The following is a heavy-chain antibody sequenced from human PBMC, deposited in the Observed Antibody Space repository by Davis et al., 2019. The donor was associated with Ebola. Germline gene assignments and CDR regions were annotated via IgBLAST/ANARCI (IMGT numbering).Heavy chain of an antibody. CDR2: ISPEGRET. CDR3: AGATGYYRHGMDV. V-gene: IGHV3-30*12. J-gene: IGHJ6*02. Sequence: GESLKISCIVSGFNFARSGMHWVRQAPGKGLEWVARISPEGRETFYADSVKGRFTVSRDNAKNSLYLQMNSLRDEDTAVYYCAGATGYYRHGMDVWGQGTTVTVSS. CDR1: GFNFARSG. D-gene: IGHD3-9*01.